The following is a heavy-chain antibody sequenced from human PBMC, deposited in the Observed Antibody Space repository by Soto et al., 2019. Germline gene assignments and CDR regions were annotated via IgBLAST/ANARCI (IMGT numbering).Heavy chain of an antibody. Sequence: SETLSLTCTVSGSSINSSGYYWGWIRHPPGKGLEWIGSMFYGVSTYYNPSLKSRVTVSVDTSKNQFSLNLRSVTAADTAVYYCARRPSRHLLDYRGQGTLVTGSS. CDR1: GSSINSSGYY. J-gene: IGHJ4*02. D-gene: IGHD3-3*02. CDR2: MFYGVST. CDR3: ARRPSRHLLDY. V-gene: IGHV4-39*01.